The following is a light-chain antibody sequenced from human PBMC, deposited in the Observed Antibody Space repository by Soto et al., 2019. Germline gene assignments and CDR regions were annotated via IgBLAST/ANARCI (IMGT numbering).Light chain of an antibody. CDR1: QSVSSY. Sequence: EIVLTQSPATLSLSPGERATLSCRASQSVSSYLAWYQQKPGQAPRLLIYDASNRATGIPARFSGSGSGTDFTPTISILEPEDFAVYYCQQRSNFPPEVTFGPGTKVDIK. J-gene: IGKJ3*01. CDR2: DAS. V-gene: IGKV3-11*01. CDR3: QQRSNFPPEVT.